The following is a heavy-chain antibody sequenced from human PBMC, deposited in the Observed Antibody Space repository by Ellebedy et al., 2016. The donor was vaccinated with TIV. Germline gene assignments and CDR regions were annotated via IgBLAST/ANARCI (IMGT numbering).Heavy chain of an antibody. CDR1: GFTFSSYA. J-gene: IGHJ6*02. Sequence: GESLKISXTASGFTFSSYAMSWVRQAPGKGLEWVSSISGSGGSTYYTDSVKGRFTISRDNSKNTLSLQMNSLRAEDTAIYYCAKGGRYYYGSGTYGMDVWGQGTTVTVSS. V-gene: IGHV3-23*01. CDR3: AKGGRYYYGSGTYGMDV. D-gene: IGHD3-10*01. CDR2: ISGSGGST.